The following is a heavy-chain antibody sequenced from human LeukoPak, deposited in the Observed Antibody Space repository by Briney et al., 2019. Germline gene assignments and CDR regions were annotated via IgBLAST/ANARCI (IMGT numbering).Heavy chain of an antibody. Sequence: PGGSLRLSCAASGFTFSSYGMHWVRQAPGKGLEWVAFIRYGGSNKYYADSVKGRFTISRDNSKNTLYLQMNSLRAEDTAVYYCAKDGRRNSGWYLYYFDYWGQGTLVTVSS. V-gene: IGHV3-30*02. CDR2: IRYGGSNK. CDR1: GFTFSSYG. J-gene: IGHJ4*02. CDR3: AKDGRRNSGWYLYYFDY. D-gene: IGHD6-19*01.